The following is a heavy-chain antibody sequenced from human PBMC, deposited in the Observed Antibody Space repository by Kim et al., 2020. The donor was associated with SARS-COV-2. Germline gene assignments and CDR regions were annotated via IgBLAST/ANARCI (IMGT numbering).Heavy chain of an antibody. CDR1: GYTFTGYY. V-gene: IGHV1-2*02. Sequence: ASVKVSCKASGYTFTGYYMHWVRQAPGQGLEWMGWINPNSGGTNYAQKFQGRVTMTRDTSISTAYMELSRLRSDDTAVYYCARVRFPVTIFGVVVSRDYYYGMDVWGHGTTVTVSS. D-gene: IGHD3-3*01. CDR2: INPNSGGT. CDR3: ARVRFPVTIFGVVVSRDYYYGMDV. J-gene: IGHJ6*02.